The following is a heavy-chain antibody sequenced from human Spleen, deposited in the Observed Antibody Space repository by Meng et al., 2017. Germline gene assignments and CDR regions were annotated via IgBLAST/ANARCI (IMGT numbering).Heavy chain of an antibody. CDR3: AGGPTTMAHDFDY. J-gene: IGHJ4*02. Sequence: HVQLQQWGAGLLKPSEPLSLTCVVSGGSFSDYYWSWIRQPPGKGLEWIGEINHSGSTNYNPSLESRATISVDTSQNNLSLKLSSVTAADSAVYYCAGGPTTMAHDFDYWGQGTLVTVSS. D-gene: IGHD4-11*01. V-gene: IGHV4-34*01. CDR2: INHSGST. CDR1: GGSFSDYY.